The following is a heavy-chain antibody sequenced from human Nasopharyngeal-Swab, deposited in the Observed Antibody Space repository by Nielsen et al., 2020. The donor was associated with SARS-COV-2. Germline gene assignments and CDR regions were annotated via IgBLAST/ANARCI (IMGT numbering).Heavy chain of an antibody. V-gene: IGHV3-21*01. Sequence: GESPKTPRAASGFTFSSYSMNWGRQAPGKGLEWVSSISSSSSYIYYADSVKGRFTISRDNAKNSLYLQMNSLRAEDTAVYYCARDEQLAYGMDVWGQGTTVTVSS. J-gene: IGHJ6*02. CDR2: ISSSSSYI. CDR1: GFTFSSYS. CDR3: ARDEQLAYGMDV. D-gene: IGHD6-6*01.